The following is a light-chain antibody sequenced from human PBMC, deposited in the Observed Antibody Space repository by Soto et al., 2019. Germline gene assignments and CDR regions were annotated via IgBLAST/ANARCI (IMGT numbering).Light chain of an antibody. V-gene: IGKV1-5*01. J-gene: IGKJ1*01. CDR2: DAS. CDR3: QQYHNWPWT. CDR1: QSISSW. Sequence: DIQMTQSPSTLSASVGDRVTITCRASQSISSWLAWYQQKPGKAPKLLIYDASSLESGVPSRFSGSGSGTEFTLTISSLQPDDFAVYYCQQYHNWPWTFGQGTKVDIK.